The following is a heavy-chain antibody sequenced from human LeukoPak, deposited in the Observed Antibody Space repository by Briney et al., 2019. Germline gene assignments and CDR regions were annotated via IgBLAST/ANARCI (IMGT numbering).Heavy chain of an antibody. D-gene: IGHD3-10*01. CDR3: ARDGGFGELLGWFDP. Sequence: SETLSLTCAVYGGSFSGYYWSWIRQPPGKGLEWIGEINHSGSTNYNPSLKSRVTISVDTSKNQFSLKLSSVTAADTAVYYCARDGGFGELLGWFDPWGQGTLVTVSS. CDR1: GGSFSGYY. V-gene: IGHV4-34*01. J-gene: IGHJ5*02. CDR2: INHSGST.